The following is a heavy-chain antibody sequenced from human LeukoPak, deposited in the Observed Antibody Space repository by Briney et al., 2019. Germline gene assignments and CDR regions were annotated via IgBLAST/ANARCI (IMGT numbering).Heavy chain of an antibody. Sequence: GGSLRLSCAASGFTFSSYAMSWVRQAPGKGLEWVSAISGSGGSTYYADSVKGRFTISRDNSKNTLYLQMNSLRAEDTAVYYCAKDRVQQDNWIAGDYCGHGTLVTVSS. J-gene: IGHJ4*01. CDR2: ISGSGGST. D-gene: IGHD1-1*01. CDR3: AKDRVQQDNWIAGDY. CDR1: GFTFSSYA. V-gene: IGHV3-23*01.